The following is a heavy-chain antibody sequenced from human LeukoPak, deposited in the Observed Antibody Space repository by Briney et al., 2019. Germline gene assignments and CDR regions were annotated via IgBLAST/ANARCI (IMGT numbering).Heavy chain of an antibody. CDR2: ISSSGSTI. Sequence: SGGSLRLSCAASGFTFSSYEMNWVRQAPGKGLEWVSYISSSGSTIYYADSVKGRFTISRDNAKNSLYLQMNSLRAEDTAVYYCATGPLGAAIDYWGQGTLVTVSS. J-gene: IGHJ4*02. CDR3: ATGPLGAAIDY. CDR1: GFTFSSYE. D-gene: IGHD3-16*01. V-gene: IGHV3-48*03.